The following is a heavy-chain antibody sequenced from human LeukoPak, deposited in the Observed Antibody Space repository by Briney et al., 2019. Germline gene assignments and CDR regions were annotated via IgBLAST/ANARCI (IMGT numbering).Heavy chain of an antibody. CDR2: IYPGGSDT. CDR1: GYSFPSHW. Sequence: GESLKISCKSSGYSFPSHWIGWVRQMPGKGLEWMGIIYPGGSDTRYSPSFQGQVTISVDKSISTAYLQWSSLKASDTAMYYCAYSSGYYVGMFDFWGRGTLVSVSS. V-gene: IGHV5-51*01. D-gene: IGHD6-19*01. CDR3: AYSSGYYVGMFDF. J-gene: IGHJ4*02.